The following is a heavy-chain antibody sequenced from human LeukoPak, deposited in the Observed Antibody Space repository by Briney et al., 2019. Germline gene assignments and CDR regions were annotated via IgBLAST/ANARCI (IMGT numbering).Heavy chain of an antibody. CDR2: ISYDGSNK. Sequence: GRSLRLSWAASGFTFSSYGMHWVRQAPGKRLEWVAVISYDGSNKYYADSVKGRFTISRDNSKNTLYLQMNSLRAEDTAVYYCAKEGDYGSGSYYLYYYYYYGMDVWGKGTTVTVSS. CDR3: AKEGDYGSGSYYLYYYYYYGMDV. V-gene: IGHV3-30*18. J-gene: IGHJ6*04. D-gene: IGHD3-10*01. CDR1: GFTFSSYG.